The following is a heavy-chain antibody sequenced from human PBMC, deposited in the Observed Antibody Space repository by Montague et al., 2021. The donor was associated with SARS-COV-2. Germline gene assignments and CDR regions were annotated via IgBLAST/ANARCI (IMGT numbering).Heavy chain of an antibody. CDR1: GDSVSSRKW. D-gene: IGHD6-19*01. CDR2: VSRTGIT. Sequence: SETLSLTCALSGDSVSSRKWWAWVRQSPMKGLEWIGEVSRTGITTFNPSLKSRVTISLDVSKHLFSLNLTSVTAADTAIYYCLRGLTVAGTDYWGQGSLVTVSS. V-gene: IGHV4-4*02. J-gene: IGHJ4*02. CDR3: LRGLTVAGTDY.